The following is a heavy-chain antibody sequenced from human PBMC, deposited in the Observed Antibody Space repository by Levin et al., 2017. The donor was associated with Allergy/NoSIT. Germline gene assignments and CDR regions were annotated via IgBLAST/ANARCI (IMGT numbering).Heavy chain of an antibody. J-gene: IGHJ3*02. D-gene: IGHD6-19*01. CDR3: ASSGVAVAPYDAFDI. CDR2: INAGNGNT. Sequence: ASVKVSCKASGYTFTSYAMHWVRQAPGQRLEWMGWINAGNGNTKYSQKFQGRVTITRDTSASTAYMELSSLRSEDTAVYYCASSGVAVAPYDAFDIWGQGTMVTVSS. CDR1: GYTFTSYA. V-gene: IGHV1-3*01.